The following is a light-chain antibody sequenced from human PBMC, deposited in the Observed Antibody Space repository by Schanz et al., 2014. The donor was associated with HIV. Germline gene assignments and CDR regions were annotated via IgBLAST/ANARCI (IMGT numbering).Light chain of an antibody. CDR3: QYFGNSGGT. CDR1: QSVSSSY. J-gene: IGKJ4*01. V-gene: IGKV3-20*01. CDR2: ATS. Sequence: EIVLTQSPGTLSLSPGERATLSCRASQSVSSSYFAWYQQKRDQPPRLVIYATSTRAAGIPDRFSGTGSGTDFTLTISSLEPEDFAVYYCQYFGNSGGTFGGGTKVEIK.